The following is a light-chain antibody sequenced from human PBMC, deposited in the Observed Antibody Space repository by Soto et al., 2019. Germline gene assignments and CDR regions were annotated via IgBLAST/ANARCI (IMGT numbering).Light chain of an antibody. V-gene: IGLV7-43*01. J-gene: IGLJ3*02. CDR3: LLYYGGAHLM. CDR1: TGAVTSGNY. Sequence: QTVVTQEPSLTVSPGGTVTLTCASSTGAVTSGNYPSWFQQKPGQAPRTLIYTTDDKHSWTPARFSGSLLGGKAALTLAGVQPEDEAEYYCLLYYGGAHLMFGGGTKLTVL. CDR2: TTD.